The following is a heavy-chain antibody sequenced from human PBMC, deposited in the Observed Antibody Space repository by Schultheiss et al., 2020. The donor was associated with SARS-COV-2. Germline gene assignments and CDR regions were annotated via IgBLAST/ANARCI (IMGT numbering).Heavy chain of an antibody. D-gene: IGHD3-16*02. CDR2: IYHSGST. V-gene: IGHV4-30-2*05. CDR3: AREVITFGGVIEGIDY. J-gene: IGHJ4*02. Sequence: SETLSLTCAVSGGSISSGGYSWSWIRQPPGKGLEWIGYIYHSGSTYYNPSLKGRITISIDTSKNQFSLKLSSVTAADTAVYYCAREVITFGGVIEGIDYWGQGTLVTVSS. CDR1: GGSISSGGYS.